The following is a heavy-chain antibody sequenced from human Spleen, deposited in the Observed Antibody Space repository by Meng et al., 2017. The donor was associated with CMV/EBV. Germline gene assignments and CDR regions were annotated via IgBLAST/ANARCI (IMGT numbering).Heavy chain of an antibody. J-gene: IGHJ3*02. CDR1: GFTFSTYA. D-gene: IGHD3-16*01. Sequence: SGFTFSTYAMSWVRQAPGKGLEWVSSITASGRTTYYADSVKGRFTISRDNSKNTLYLQMNSLRAEDTAVYYCAKDLRDYVVQDALDIWGQGTMVTVSS. V-gene: IGHV3-23*01. CDR2: ITASGRTT. CDR3: AKDLRDYVVQDALDI.